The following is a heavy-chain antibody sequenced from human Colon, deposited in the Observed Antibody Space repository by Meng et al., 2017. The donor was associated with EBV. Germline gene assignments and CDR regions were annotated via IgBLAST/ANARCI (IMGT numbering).Heavy chain of an antibody. V-gene: IGHV4-30-4*01. CDR1: GGSINSRDYY. CDR3: ARNYYFDY. J-gene: IGHJ4*02. Sequence: QVRLPVSGPGLVKPSQVLSLTCTVSGGSINSRDYYWSWIRQPPGKGLEWIGYIYYTGSTYYNPSLKSRVTISMDTSKNQFSLRLSSVTAADMAVYYCARNYYFDYWGQGTLVTVSS. CDR2: IYYTGST.